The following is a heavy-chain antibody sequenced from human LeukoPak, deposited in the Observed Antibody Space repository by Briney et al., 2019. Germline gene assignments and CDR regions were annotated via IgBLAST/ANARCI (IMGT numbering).Heavy chain of an antibody. Sequence: GGSLRLSCAASGFTFSSYGMHWVRQAPGKGLEWVAFIRYDGSNKYYADSVKGRFTISRDNSKNTLYLQMNSLRAEDTAVYCCARELYYYDSSGYYDYWGQGTLVTVSS. CDR3: ARELYYYDSSGYYDY. CDR2: IRYDGSNK. V-gene: IGHV3-30*02. CDR1: GFTFSSYG. D-gene: IGHD3-22*01. J-gene: IGHJ4*02.